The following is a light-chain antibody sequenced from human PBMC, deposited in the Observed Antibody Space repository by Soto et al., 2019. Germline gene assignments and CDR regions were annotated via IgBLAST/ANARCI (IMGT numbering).Light chain of an antibody. CDR2: DNN. Sequence: QSVLTQPPSVSAAPGQTVTISCSGSNSNIGVNSVSWYQQFPGTAPKLLIYDNNKRPSGIPDRFSGSKSGTSATLGITGLQTGDEADYYCGTWHSSLSAPFVFGTGTKLTVL. CDR3: GTWHSSLSAPFV. CDR1: NSNIGVNS. V-gene: IGLV1-51*01. J-gene: IGLJ1*01.